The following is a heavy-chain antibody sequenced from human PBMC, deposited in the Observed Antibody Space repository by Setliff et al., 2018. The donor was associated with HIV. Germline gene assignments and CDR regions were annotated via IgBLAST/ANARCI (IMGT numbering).Heavy chain of an antibody. D-gene: IGHD6-19*01. CDR1: GGSIASHY. CDR2: HHLSGQS. CDR3: ARQNSGWGVGLYYFDY. Sequence: SDTLSLTCNLSGGSIASHYWSWIRRAAGQELEWIGRHHLSGQSNYNPSLNSRITLSVDKSQYQFSLQLKSMTAADTALYYCARQNSGWGVGLYYFDYWGQGTLVTV. J-gene: IGHJ4*02. V-gene: IGHV4-4*07.